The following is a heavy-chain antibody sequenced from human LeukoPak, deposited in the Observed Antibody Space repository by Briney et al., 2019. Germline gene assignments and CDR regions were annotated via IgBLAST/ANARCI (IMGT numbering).Heavy chain of an antibody. CDR2: ISGSGGST. D-gene: IGHD6-19*01. Sequence: PGGSLRLSCAASGFTFSSYAMSWVRQAPGKGLEWVSAISGSGGSTYYADSVKGRFTISRDNAKNTLYLQMNSLRAEDTAVYYCARPTPDNSSPMDVWGQGTTVTVSS. CDR3: ARPTPDNSSPMDV. V-gene: IGHV3-23*01. J-gene: IGHJ6*02. CDR1: GFTFSSYA.